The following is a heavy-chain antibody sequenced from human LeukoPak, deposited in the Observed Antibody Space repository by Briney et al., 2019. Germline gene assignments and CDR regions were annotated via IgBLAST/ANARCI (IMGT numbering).Heavy chain of an antibody. Sequence: GGTLRLSCAASGFTFSHHGMDWVRQAPGKGLEWVSGIVGSGGTTYYADSVKGRFTISRDNSKNALYLQMNSLRAEDTAVYYCGRDLDWGAFDHWGQGTLVTVSS. CDR3: GRDLDWGAFDH. CDR1: GFTFSHHG. V-gene: IGHV3-23*01. D-gene: IGHD3-9*01. J-gene: IGHJ4*02. CDR2: IVGSGGTT.